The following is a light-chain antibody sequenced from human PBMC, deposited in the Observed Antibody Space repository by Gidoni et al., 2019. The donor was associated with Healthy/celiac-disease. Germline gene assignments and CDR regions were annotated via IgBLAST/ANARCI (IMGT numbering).Light chain of an antibody. V-gene: IGLV2-11*01. CDR1: SSDVGGYNY. J-gene: IGLJ2*01. CDR3: CSYAGSYTWV. Sequence: QSDLTQPRSGSGSPGQSVTMSCTGTSSDVGGYNYVSWYQQQPGKAPKLMIYDVSNRPSVVPDPFSGSKSGNTASLTISVLQAEDEADYYCCSYAGSYTWVFGGGTRLTVL. CDR2: DVS.